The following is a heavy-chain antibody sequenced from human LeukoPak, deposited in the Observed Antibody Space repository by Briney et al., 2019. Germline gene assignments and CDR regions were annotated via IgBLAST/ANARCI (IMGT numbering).Heavy chain of an antibody. CDR3: ARRGYGDQPFDY. J-gene: IGHJ4*02. V-gene: IGHV4-39*01. CDR2: IYYSGST. Sequence: SENLSLTCTVSDGSISSSGYCWGWIRQPPGKGLEWIGSIYYSGSTYYNPSLKSRVTISVDMSKNQFSLKLTSVTAADTAVYYCARRGYGDQPFDYWGQGTLVTVSS. D-gene: IGHD4-17*01. CDR1: DGSISSSGYC.